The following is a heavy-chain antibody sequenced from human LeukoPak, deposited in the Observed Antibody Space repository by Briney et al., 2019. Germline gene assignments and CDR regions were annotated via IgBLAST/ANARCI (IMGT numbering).Heavy chain of an antibody. CDR3: ARVGGYNWAY. CDR2: IYTSGST. Sequence: SETLSLTCTVSGGSISSGSYYWSWIRQPAGKGLEWIGRIYTSGSTNYNPSLKSRVTISVDTSKNQFSLKLSSVTAADTAVYYCARVGGYNWAYWGQGTLVTVSS. CDR1: GGSISSGSYY. D-gene: IGHD5-24*01. J-gene: IGHJ4*02. V-gene: IGHV4-61*02.